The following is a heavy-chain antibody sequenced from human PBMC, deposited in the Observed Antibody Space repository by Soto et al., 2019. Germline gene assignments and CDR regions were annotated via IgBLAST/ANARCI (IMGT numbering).Heavy chain of an antibody. CDR1: GFSLSTSGVG. CDR3: ARNTIFGVLYAFDI. D-gene: IGHD3-3*01. J-gene: IGHJ3*02. CDR2: IYWDDDK. V-gene: IGHV2-5*02. Sequence: QITLKESGPTLVKPTQTLTLTCTFSGFSLSTSGVGVGWIRQPPGKALEWLALIYWDDDKRYSPSLKSRLTITKDDSKKQVVLTMTNMDPVDTATYYCARNTIFGVLYAFDIWGQGTMVTVSS.